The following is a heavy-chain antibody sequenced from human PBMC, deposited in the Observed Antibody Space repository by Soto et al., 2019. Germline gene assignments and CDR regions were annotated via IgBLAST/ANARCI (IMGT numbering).Heavy chain of an antibody. V-gene: IGHV4-59*08. J-gene: IGHJ5*02. D-gene: IGHD3-10*01. Sequence: SETLSLTCTVSGCSISSYYWSWIRQPPGKGLEWIGHIYYSGSTNYNPSLKSRVTISIDTSKNQFSLKLSSVTAADTAVYYCARSPSVVRGLVYWFDPWGQGTLVTVSS. CDR3: ARSPSVVRGLVYWFDP. CDR2: IYYSGST. CDR1: GCSISSYY.